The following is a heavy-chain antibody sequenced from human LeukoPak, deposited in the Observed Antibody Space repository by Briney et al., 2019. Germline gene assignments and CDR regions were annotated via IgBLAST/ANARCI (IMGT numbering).Heavy chain of an antibody. Sequence: GGSLRLSCAASGFTFSSYSMNWVRQAPGKGLEWVSSISSSSSYIYYADSVKGRFTISRDNAKNSLYLQMNSLRAEDTAVYYCARDRSGVSPFDYWGQGTLVTVSS. CDR3: ARDRSGVSPFDY. CDR2: ISSSSSYI. D-gene: IGHD6-6*01. J-gene: IGHJ4*02. CDR1: GFTFSSYS. V-gene: IGHV3-21*01.